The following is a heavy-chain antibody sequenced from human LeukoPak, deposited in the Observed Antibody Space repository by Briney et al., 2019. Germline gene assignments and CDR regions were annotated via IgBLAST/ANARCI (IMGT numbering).Heavy chain of an antibody. J-gene: IGHJ5*02. D-gene: IGHD3-3*01. V-gene: IGHV4-34*01. CDR2: INHSGST. CDR3: ARGRTYYDFWSGSPFDP. Sequence: SETLSLTCAVYGGSFSGYYWSWIRQPPGKGLEWIGEINHSGSTNYNPSPESRATLSVNTAKTPISLKLSSVTAADTAVYYCARGRTYYDFWSGSPFDPWGQGTLVTVSS. CDR1: GGSFSGYY.